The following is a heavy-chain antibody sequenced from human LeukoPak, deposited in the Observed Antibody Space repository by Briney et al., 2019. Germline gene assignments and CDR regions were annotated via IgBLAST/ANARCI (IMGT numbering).Heavy chain of an antibody. Sequence: GGSLRLSCAASGFTFSSYWMHWVRQAPGKGLVWVSRISTDGSRTIYADSVKGRFTISRDNSKNTLYLQMNSLRAEDTAVYYCAKDRQDYWGQGTLVTVSS. J-gene: IGHJ4*02. CDR2: ISTDGSRT. V-gene: IGHV3-74*01. CDR1: GFTFSSYW. CDR3: AKDRQDY.